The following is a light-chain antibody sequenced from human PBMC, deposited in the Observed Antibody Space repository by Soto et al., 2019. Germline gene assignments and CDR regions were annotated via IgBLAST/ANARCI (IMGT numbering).Light chain of an antibody. Sequence: QSALTQPASVSGSPGQSITISCTGTSSDVGGYNYVSWHQQHPGKAPKVIITEVSNRPSGVSDRFSGSKSGNTASLTISGLQAEDEADYYCSSYVSYSTFVVFGGGTKVTVL. CDR2: EVS. CDR1: SSDVGGYNY. V-gene: IGLV2-14*01. CDR3: SSYVSYSTFVV. J-gene: IGLJ2*01.